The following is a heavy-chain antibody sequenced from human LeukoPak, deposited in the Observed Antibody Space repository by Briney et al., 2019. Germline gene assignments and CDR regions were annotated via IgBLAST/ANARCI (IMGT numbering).Heavy chain of an antibody. V-gene: IGHV3-21*04. CDR3: AKGGLYGSGSYYYY. D-gene: IGHD3-10*01. J-gene: IGHJ4*02. CDR2: ISSSSSYI. CDR1: GFTFSSYS. Sequence: GGSLRLSCAASGFTFSSYSMTWVRQAPGKGLEWVSSISSSSSYIYYADSVKGRFTISRDNSKNTLYLQMNSLGAEDTAVYYCAKGGLYGSGSYYYYWGQGTLVTVSS.